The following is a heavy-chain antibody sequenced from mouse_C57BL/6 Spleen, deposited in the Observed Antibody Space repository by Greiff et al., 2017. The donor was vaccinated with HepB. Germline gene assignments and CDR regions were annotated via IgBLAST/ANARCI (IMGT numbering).Heavy chain of an antibody. CDR3: ARSYYYGSSYWGYFDV. J-gene: IGHJ1*03. V-gene: IGHV1-26*01. CDR1: GYTFTDYY. D-gene: IGHD1-1*01. Sequence: VQLQQSGPELVKPGASVKISCKASGYTFTDYYMNWVKQSHGKSLEWIGDINPNNGGTSYNQKFKGKATLTVDKSSSTAYMELRSLTSEDSAVYYCARSYYYGSSYWGYFDVWGTGTTVTVSS. CDR2: INPNNGGT.